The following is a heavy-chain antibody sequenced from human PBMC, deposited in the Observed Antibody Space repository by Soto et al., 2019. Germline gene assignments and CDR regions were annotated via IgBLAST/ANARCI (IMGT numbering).Heavy chain of an antibody. D-gene: IGHD3-9*01. CDR1: GYTFTSYD. J-gene: IGHJ4*02. V-gene: IGHV1-18*01. CDR3: ARDLYDILTGYPDYFDY. CDR2: MSPNNGNT. Sequence: GASVKVSCKASGYTFTSYDINWVRQATGQGLEWMGWMSPNNGNTDYAQKLQGRVTMTTDTSTSTAYMELRSLRSDDTAVYYCARDLYDILTGYPDYFDYWGQGTLVTVSS.